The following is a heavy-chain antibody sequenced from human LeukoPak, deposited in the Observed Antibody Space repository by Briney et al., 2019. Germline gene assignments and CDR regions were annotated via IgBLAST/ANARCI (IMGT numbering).Heavy chain of an antibody. Sequence: PSETLSLTCNVSSGSISGLYWSWIRQPPGKGLQWIGYIYSTGGTRYNSSLKSRVTITIDTSTNQFSLELKSVTAADTAVYYCARQYYDSTGYYYFDYWGQGTLVTVSS. D-gene: IGHD3-22*01. J-gene: IGHJ4*02. V-gene: IGHV4-4*09. CDR1: SGSISGLY. CDR3: ARQYYDSTGYYYFDY. CDR2: IYSTGGT.